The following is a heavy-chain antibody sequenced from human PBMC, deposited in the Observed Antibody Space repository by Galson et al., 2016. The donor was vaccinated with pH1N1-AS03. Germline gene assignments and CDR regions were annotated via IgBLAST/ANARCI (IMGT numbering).Heavy chain of an antibody. CDR3: ARVDSSTYSDGWVPFDY. CDR2: IYTGGDT. V-gene: IGHV3-53*01. D-gene: IGHD5-24*01. CDR1: GLSVAKNY. J-gene: IGHJ4*02. Sequence: SLRLSCAVSGLSVAKNYMSWVRQAPGKGLEWVSSIYTGGDTFYTDSVRGRFTISRDGSKNTLYLQMNSLRAADTAMYYCARVDSSTYSDGWVPFDYWGQGTLATVSS.